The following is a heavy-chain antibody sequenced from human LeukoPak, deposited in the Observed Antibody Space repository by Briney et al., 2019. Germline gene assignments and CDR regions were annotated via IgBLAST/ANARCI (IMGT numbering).Heavy chain of an antibody. CDR3: ARDDSSGYYRNWFDP. V-gene: IGHV4-39*07. CDR1: GGSISSSSYY. Sequence: TSETLSLTCTVSGGSISSSSYYWGWIRQPPGKGLEWIGSIYYSGSTYYNPSLKSRVTISVDTSKNQFSLKLSSVTAADTAVYYCARDDSSGYYRNWFDPWGQGTLVTVSS. J-gene: IGHJ5*02. CDR2: IYYSGST. D-gene: IGHD3-22*01.